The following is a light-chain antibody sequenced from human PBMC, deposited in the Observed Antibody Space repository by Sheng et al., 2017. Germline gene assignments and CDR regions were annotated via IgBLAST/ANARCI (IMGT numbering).Light chain of an antibody. CDR1: QAINNY. J-gene: IGKJ1*01. Sequence: DIQMTQSPSSLSASVGDRVTVTCRSDQAINNYLNWYQHKPGKAPTLLIYDASNLHSGVPSRFSGSGSGTDFTLTISDLQPEDFATYYCQQSFSSRWTFGQGTKVE. CDR3: QQSFSSRWT. CDR2: DAS. V-gene: IGKV1-39*01.